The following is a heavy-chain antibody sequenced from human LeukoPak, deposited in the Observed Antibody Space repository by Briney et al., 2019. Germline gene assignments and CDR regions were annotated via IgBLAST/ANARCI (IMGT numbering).Heavy chain of an antibody. V-gene: IGHV1-69*04. J-gene: IGHJ4*02. CDR1: GGTFSSYA. CDR3: ARGGSGSYFLLNYFDY. D-gene: IGHD1-26*01. CDR2: IIPILGIA. Sequence: SVKVSCKASGGTFSSYAISWVRQAPGQGLEWMGRIIPILGIANYAQKLQGRVTMTTDTSTSTAYMELRSLRSDDTAVYYCARGGSGSYFLLNYFDYWGQGTLVTVSS.